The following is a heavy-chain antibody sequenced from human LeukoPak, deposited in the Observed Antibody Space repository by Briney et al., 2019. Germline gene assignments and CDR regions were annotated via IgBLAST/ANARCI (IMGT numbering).Heavy chain of an antibody. CDR2: ISSSSSYI. V-gene: IGHV3-21*01. D-gene: IGHD5-18*01. Sequence: GRSLRLSCAASGFTSSSYSMNWVRQAPGKGLEWVSSISSSSSYIYYADSVKGRFTISRDNAKNSLYLQMNSLRAEDTAVYYCANGYSYGTAFDYWGQGTLVTVSS. CDR3: ANGYSYGTAFDY. CDR1: GFTSSSYS. J-gene: IGHJ4*02.